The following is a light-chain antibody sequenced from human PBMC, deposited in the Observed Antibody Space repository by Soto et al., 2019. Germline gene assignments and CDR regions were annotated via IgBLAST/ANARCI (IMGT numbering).Light chain of an antibody. CDR3: AAWNDNPNGPGDV. V-gene: IGLV2-8*01. Sequence: QSALTQPPSASGSPGQSVTISCTGTSSDVGGYNYVSWYQQHPGKAPKLMIYEVSKRPSGVPDRFSGSKSGNTASLTVSGLQAEDEADYFCAAWNDNPNGPGDVFGTGTKLTVL. J-gene: IGLJ1*01. CDR2: EVS. CDR1: SSDVGGYNY.